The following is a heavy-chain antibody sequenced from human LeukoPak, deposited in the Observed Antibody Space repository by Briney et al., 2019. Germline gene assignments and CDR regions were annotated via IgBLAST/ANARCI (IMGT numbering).Heavy chain of an antibody. D-gene: IGHD6-6*01. CDR3: ARDPYSSTWSYGMDV. Sequence: GGSLRLSCAASGFSFSTYWMSWVRQAPGKVLEWVANIKQDGSEEVYVDSVRGRFTISRDNAKNSLFLQMNALRAEDTAVYYCARDPYSSTWSYGMDVWGQGTMVTVSS. J-gene: IGHJ6*02. CDR2: IKQDGSEE. CDR1: GFSFSTYW. V-gene: IGHV3-7*05.